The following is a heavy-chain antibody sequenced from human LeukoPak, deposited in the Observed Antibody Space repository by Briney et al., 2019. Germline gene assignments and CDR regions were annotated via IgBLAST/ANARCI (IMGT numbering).Heavy chain of an antibody. V-gene: IGHV4-59*02. J-gene: IGHJ4*02. CDR3: ARWDSGSYFLDY. D-gene: IGHD1-26*01. CDR2: IHYSGST. Sequence: SETLPLTCTVSGGSVSSYYWNWIRQPPGKGLEWIGYIHYSGSTNYNPSLKSRVTISVDTSKNQFSLKLNSVTAADTAVYYCARWDSGSYFLDYWGQGTLVTVSS. CDR1: GGSVSSYY.